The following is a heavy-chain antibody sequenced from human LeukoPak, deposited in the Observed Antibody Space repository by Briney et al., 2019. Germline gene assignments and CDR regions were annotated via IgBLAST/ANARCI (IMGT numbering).Heavy chain of an antibody. CDR2: MNPNNSNT. Sequence: GASVKVSCNASGYTFTSYDNNWVRQATGQGLEWMGWMNPNNSNTGYAQKVQVRVTMTRNTSISTGSMELNSMRPKDTGVYYCARGGVRGMAAMVGGLYFDYWGQGTLVTVSS. CDR1: GYTFTSYD. D-gene: IGHD5-24*01. V-gene: IGHV1-8*01. J-gene: IGHJ4*02. CDR3: ARGGVRGMAAMVGGLYFDY.